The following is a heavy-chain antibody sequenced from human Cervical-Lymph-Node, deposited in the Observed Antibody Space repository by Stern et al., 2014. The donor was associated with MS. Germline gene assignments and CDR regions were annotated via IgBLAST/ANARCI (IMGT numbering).Heavy chain of an antibody. CDR3: VRRAEASNPDY. V-gene: IGHV1-3*01. J-gene: IGHJ4*02. Sequence: QVQLVQSGAEVKKPGASVKVSCKTSGYTFSSYAMHWVRQAPGQGLEWMGWINVANGNTEYSQKFQGRVTITRDTSASTAYMDLSRLRSEDTAVYYCVRRAEASNPDYWGQGTLVTVSS. CDR2: INVANGNT. CDR1: GYTFSSYA.